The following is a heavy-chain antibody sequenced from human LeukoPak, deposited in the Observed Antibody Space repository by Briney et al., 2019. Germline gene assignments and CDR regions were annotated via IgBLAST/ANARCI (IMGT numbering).Heavy chain of an antibody. Sequence: GSLRLSCAASGFTFSSYAMSWVRQAPGKGLEWIGEINHSGSTNYNPSLKSRVTISVDTSKNQFSLKLSSVTAADTAVYYCARCGALRYYYGSGSYYDYWGQGTLVTVSS. D-gene: IGHD3-10*01. J-gene: IGHJ4*02. CDR1: GFTFSSYA. CDR3: ARCGALRYYYGSGSYYDY. CDR2: INHSGST. V-gene: IGHV4-34*01.